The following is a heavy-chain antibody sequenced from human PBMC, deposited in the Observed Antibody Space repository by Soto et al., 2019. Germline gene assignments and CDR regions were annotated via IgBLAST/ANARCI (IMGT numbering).Heavy chain of an antibody. CDR2: ISAYKGNT. Sequence: QVQLVQSGGEVKKPGASVKVSCKATGYTFSSYGISWVRQAPGQGLEWMGWISAYKGNTNYAQNFQGRMTMTTDTSTSTAYMELRSLRSDDTAVYYCARDFKDPVADAFDIWGQGTMVTVSS. J-gene: IGHJ3*02. CDR3: ARDFKDPVADAFDI. CDR1: GYTFSSYG. D-gene: IGHD6-19*01. V-gene: IGHV1-18*01.